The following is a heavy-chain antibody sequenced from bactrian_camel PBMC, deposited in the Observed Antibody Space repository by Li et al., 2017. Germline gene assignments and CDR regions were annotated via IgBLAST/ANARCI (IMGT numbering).Heavy chain of an antibody. D-gene: IGHD3*01. CDR1: GDLTNIQS. J-gene: IGHJ4*01. CDR2: IDRDGST. Sequence: VQLVESGGGSVQAGGSLRLACEVTGDLTNIQSMAWFRQTPGNEREAVAAIDRDGSTSYHAQVKGRFTISQRNAGTTLSLQMNSLKPEDTAMYYCAAQALRACASWVRDREFRYWGQGTQVTVS. CDR3: AAQALRACASWVRDREFRY. V-gene: IGHV3S53*01.